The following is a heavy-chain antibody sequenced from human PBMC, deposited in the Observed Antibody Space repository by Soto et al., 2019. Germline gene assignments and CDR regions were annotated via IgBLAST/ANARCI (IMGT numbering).Heavy chain of an antibody. Sequence: LRVSCAGSGFTFGDSYMSWIRQAPGKGLEWLSYISPGSRYPAYADSVKGRFTISRDNAKRSLYLQIMSLTAEDTAIYYCVRGGGGGMFDPWGQGTMVTVSS. CDR1: GFTFGDSY. V-gene: IGHV3-11*06. J-gene: IGHJ5*02. CDR3: VRGGGGGMFDP. CDR2: ISPGSRYP. D-gene: IGHD2-15*01.